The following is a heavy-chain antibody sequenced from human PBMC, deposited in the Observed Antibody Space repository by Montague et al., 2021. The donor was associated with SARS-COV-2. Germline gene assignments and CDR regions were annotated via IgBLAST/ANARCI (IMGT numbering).Heavy chain of an antibody. Sequence: SETLSLTCTVAGGSISSSNYYWGWIRQPPGKGLEWSGSINYSRSTYYTPSLKRRVTISIDTSKNQFSLRLSSVTAADTAVYYCARHSGRDTIFGVVIIFDAFDIWGQGTMVTVSS. D-gene: IGHD3-3*01. V-gene: IGHV4-39*01. J-gene: IGHJ3*02. CDR3: ARHSGRDTIFGVVIIFDAFDI. CDR2: INYSRST. CDR1: GGSISSSNYY.